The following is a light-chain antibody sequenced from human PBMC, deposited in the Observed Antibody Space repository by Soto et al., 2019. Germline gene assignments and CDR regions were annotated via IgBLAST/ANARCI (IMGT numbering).Light chain of an antibody. CDR1: SSDVGGYNY. J-gene: IGLJ3*02. CDR3: SSYAGSNNWV. Sequence: QSALTQPPSASGSPGQSVTISCTGTSSDVGGYNYVYWYQQQPGKAPKLMIYEVSKRPSRVPDRFSGSKSGNTASLTVSGLQAEDEADYYCSSYAGSNNWVFGGGTKVTVL. CDR2: EVS. V-gene: IGLV2-8*01.